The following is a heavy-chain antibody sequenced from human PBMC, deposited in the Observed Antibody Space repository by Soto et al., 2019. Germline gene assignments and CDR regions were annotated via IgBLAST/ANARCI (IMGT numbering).Heavy chain of an antibody. CDR1: GDSISSGGYY. CDR3: ARVKGGTTRRAFDS. D-gene: IGHD1-7*01. Sequence: QVQLQESGPGLVKPSQTLSLTCTVSGDSISSGGYYWSWIRQHPGKGLEWIGYIYDNGGAYYSPSLKGRVVISVDRSENRFSLRLSSVTAADTAVYYCARVKGGTTRRAFDSWGQGTLVTVSS. J-gene: IGHJ4*02. V-gene: IGHV4-31*03. CDR2: IYDNGGA.